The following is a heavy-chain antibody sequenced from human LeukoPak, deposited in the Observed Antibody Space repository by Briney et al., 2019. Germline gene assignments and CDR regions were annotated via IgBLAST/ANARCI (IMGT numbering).Heavy chain of an antibody. J-gene: IGHJ4*02. V-gene: IGHV3-23*01. Sequence: PGGSLRLSCTASGFTFSHYGMSWVRQAPGKGLEWVSAIIDSGSTTYYADSVKGRFTISRDNSKNTLYLQMNSLRAEDTAVYYCVKDDWGSKIYYFDYWGLGILVTVSS. D-gene: IGHD3-9*01. CDR2: IIDSGSTT. CDR3: VKDDWGSKIYYFDY. CDR1: GFTFSHYG.